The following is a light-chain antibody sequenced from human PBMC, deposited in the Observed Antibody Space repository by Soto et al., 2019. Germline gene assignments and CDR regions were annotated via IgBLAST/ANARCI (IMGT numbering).Light chain of an antibody. Sequence: DIPMTQSLPTLSASVGDRVTNTCQASQDIGNFLSWYQQKPGKVPKLLIFDASNLETGVPSRFSGSGSGTDFTFTISSLQPEDIATYYCQQYDNLPLTFGGGTKVEIK. V-gene: IGKV1-33*01. CDR1: QDIGNF. J-gene: IGKJ4*01. CDR2: DAS. CDR3: QQYDNLPLT.